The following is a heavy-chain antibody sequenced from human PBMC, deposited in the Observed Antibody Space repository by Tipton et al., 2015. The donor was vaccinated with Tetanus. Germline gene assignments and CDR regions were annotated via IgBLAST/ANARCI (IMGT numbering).Heavy chain of an antibody. CDR2: IYFQGST. Sequence: TLSLTCTVSGGSISDKKYYWGWIRQPPGKGLEWIASIYFQGSTYYSPALRSRVTIAVDTAQNFFSLRLTSVTAADTAVYYCARLREIVSRSGWAFDYWGQGILVTVSS. CDR1: GGSISDKKYY. V-gene: IGHV4-39*01. J-gene: IGHJ4*02. D-gene: IGHD3-10*01. CDR3: ARLREIVSRSGWAFDY.